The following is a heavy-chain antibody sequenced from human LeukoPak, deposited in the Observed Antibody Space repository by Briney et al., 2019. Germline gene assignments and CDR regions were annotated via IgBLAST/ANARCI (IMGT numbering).Heavy chain of an antibody. V-gene: IGHV4-59*12. CDR1: GGSISSYH. J-gene: IGHJ4*02. CDR2: IYSSGST. D-gene: IGHD1-26*01. CDR3: ARAPSGVSFDY. Sequence: PSETLSLTCTVSGGSISSYHWSWIRQPPGKGLESIGYIYSSGSTHYNPSLKSRVTIPVDTSKNQFSLNLNSVTAADTAVYYCARAPSGVSFDYWGQGTLVTVSS.